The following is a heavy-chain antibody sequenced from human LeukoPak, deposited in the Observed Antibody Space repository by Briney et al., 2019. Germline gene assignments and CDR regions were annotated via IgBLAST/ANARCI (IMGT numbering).Heavy chain of an antibody. CDR2: IYYSGST. V-gene: IGHV4-59*01. J-gene: IGHJ5*02. Sequence: PSETLSLTYTVSGGSISSYYWSWIRQPPGKGLEWIGYIYYSGSTNYNPSLKSRVAIPVDTSKNQFSLKLSSVTAADTAVYYCARTEVRWFDPWGQGTLVTVSS. CDR3: ARTEVRWFDP. CDR1: GGSISSYY.